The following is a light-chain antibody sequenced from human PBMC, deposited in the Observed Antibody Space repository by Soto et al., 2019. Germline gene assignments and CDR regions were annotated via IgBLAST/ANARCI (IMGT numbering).Light chain of an antibody. V-gene: IGKV3D-15*01. CDR3: QQYNNWPPWT. CDR1: QRVSSN. J-gene: IGKJ1*01. CDR2: GAS. Sequence: EIVMTQSPATLSVSPGERATLSCRASQRVSSNLAWYQQKPGQAPRLLIYGASTRASGIPARFSGSGSGTEFTLTISSLQSEDAAIYYCQQYNNWPPWTFGQGTKVDIK.